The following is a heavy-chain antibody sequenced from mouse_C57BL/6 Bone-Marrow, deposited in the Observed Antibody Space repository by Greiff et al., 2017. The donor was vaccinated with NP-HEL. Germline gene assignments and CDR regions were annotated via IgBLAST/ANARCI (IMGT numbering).Heavy chain of an antibody. CDR2: IWSGGST. Sequence: VQLEESGPGLVQPSQSLSITCTVSGFSLTSYGVHWVRQPPGKGLEWLGVIWSGGSTDYNAAFISRLSISKDNSKSQVFFKMNSLQADDTAIYYCAKEGAYGSSYAMDYWGQGTSVTVSS. CDR1: GFSLTSYG. V-gene: IGHV2-4*01. J-gene: IGHJ4*01. D-gene: IGHD1-1*01. CDR3: AKEGAYGSSYAMDY.